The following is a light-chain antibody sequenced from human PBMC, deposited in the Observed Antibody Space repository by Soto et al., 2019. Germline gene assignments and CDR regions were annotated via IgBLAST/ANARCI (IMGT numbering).Light chain of an antibody. CDR1: QSVSSN. J-gene: IGKJ4*01. Sequence: EIVMTQSPATLSVSPGERATLSCRASQSVSSNLAWYQQKPGQAPRLLIYGASTRATGIPASFSGSGSGTEFTLTISSLQSEDFTVYYCKKYNNWPLTFGGGTKVEIK. CDR2: GAS. V-gene: IGKV3-15*01. CDR3: KKYNNWPLT.